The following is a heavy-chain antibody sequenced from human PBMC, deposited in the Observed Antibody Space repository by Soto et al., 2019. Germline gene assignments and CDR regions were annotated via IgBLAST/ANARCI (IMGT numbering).Heavy chain of an antibody. CDR2: ISSSGSTI. V-gene: IGHV3-11*01. Sequence: GGSLRLSCAASGFTFSDYYMSWIRQAPGKGLEWISYISSSGSTIYYADSVKGRFTISRDNAKNSLYLQMNSLRAEDTAVYYCARRSGYDSSDYYYYYMDVWGKGTTVTVSS. CDR3: ARRSGYDSSDYYYYYMDV. CDR1: GFTFSDYY. J-gene: IGHJ6*03. D-gene: IGHD5-12*01.